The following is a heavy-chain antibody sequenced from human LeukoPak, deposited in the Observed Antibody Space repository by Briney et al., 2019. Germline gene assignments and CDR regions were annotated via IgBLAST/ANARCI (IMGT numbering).Heavy chain of an antibody. CDR1: GFSLSTSGVG. Sequence: SGPTLVNPTQTLTLTCTFSGFSLSTSGVGVGWIRQPPGKALEWLALIYWNDDKRYSPSLKSRLTITKDTSKNQVVLTMTSMDPVDTATYYCAHSLSSGWYGDYFDYWGQGTLVTVSS. J-gene: IGHJ4*02. CDR3: AHSLSSGWYGDYFDY. V-gene: IGHV2-5*01. CDR2: IYWNDDK. D-gene: IGHD6-19*01.